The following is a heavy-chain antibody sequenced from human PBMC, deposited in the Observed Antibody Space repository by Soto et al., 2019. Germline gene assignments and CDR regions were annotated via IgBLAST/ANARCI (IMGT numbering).Heavy chain of an antibody. D-gene: IGHD3-10*01. Sequence: PSETLSLTCTVSGGSISSSSYYWGWIRQPPGKGLEWIGSIYYSGSTYYNPSLKSRVTISVDTSKNQFSLKLSSVTAADTAVYYCARPTVRPYYYYYYGMDVWGQGTTVTVSS. CDR3: ARPTVRPYYYYYYGMDV. CDR1: GGSISSSSYY. CDR2: IYYSGST. J-gene: IGHJ6*02. V-gene: IGHV4-39*01.